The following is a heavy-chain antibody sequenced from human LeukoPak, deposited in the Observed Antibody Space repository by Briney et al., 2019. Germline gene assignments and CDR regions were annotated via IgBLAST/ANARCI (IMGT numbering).Heavy chain of an antibody. Sequence: GASVKVSRKASGYTFTGYYMHWVRQAPGQGLEWMGWINPNSGGTNYAQKFQGRVTMTRDMSISTAYMELSRLRSDDTAVYYCARDRGYCSSTSCYHWFDPWGQGTLVTVSS. CDR3: ARDRGYCSSTSCYHWFDP. V-gene: IGHV1-2*02. J-gene: IGHJ5*02. CDR1: GYTFTGYY. D-gene: IGHD2-2*01. CDR2: INPNSGGT.